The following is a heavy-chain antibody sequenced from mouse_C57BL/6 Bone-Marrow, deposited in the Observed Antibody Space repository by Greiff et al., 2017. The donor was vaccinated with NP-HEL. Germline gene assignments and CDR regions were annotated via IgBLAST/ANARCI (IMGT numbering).Heavy chain of an antibody. CDR1: GFTFSDYY. J-gene: IGHJ3*01. D-gene: IGHD2-1*01. CDR3: ARHMGRGGNFSWFAY. V-gene: IGHV5-12*01. Sequence: DVMLVESGGGLVQPGGSLKLSCAASGFTFSDYYMYWVRQTPEKRLEWVAYISNGGGSTYYPDTVKGRFTISRDNAKNTLYLQMSRLKSEDTAMYYCARHMGRGGNFSWFAYWGQGTLVTVSA. CDR2: ISNGGGST.